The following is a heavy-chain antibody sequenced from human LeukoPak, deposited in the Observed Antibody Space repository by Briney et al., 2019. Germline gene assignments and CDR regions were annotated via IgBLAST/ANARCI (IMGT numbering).Heavy chain of an antibody. J-gene: IGHJ5*02. Sequence: PSETLSLTCTVSGGSISSSSYSWGWIRQPPGKGLEWIGSIYYSGSTYYNPSLKSRVTISVDTSKNQFSLKLSSVTAADTAVYYCARGSVDTAMVTSVWFDPWGQGTLVTVSS. CDR1: GGSISSSSYS. CDR2: IYYSGST. CDR3: ARGSVDTAMVTSVWFDP. D-gene: IGHD5-18*01. V-gene: IGHV4-39*01.